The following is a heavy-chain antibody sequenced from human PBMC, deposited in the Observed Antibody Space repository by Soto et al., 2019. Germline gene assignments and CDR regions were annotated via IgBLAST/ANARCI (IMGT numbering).Heavy chain of an antibody. CDR3: AKDYDYGDSLPYDC. Sequence: EVQLLEAGGGLIQPGGSLRLSCTASGFNFGNYGMSWVRQAPGMGLEWLSAIIYNGDTSYYADSVRGRFTISRDNSKNTLYLQLNDLGAADTAIYYCAKDYDYGDSLPYDCWGQGTLVTVSS. V-gene: IGHV3-23*01. CDR1: GFNFGNYG. D-gene: IGHD4-17*01. CDR2: IIYNGDTS. J-gene: IGHJ4*02.